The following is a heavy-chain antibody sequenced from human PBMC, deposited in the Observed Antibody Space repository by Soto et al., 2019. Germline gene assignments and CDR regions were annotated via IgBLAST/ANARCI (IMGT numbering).Heavy chain of an antibody. V-gene: IGHV1-69*13. CDR2: IIPIFGTA. CDR1: GGTFRSSA. CDR3: ARTNGEYSSSRDYYYYYGMDG. D-gene: IGHD6-6*01. J-gene: IGHJ6*01. Sequence: SVEVSWASSGGTFRSSAISWVRQAHGQGLEWMGGIIPIFGTANYAQKFQGRVTITADESTSTAYMELSSLRSEDTAVYYCARTNGEYSSSRDYYYYYGMDGWGQGTTVSVSA.